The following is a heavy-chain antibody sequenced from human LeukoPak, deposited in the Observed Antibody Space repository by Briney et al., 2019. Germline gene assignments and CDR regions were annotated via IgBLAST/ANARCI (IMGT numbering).Heavy chain of an antibody. CDR1: GFTFNTFN. Sequence: GGSLRLSCAAPGFTFNTFNMNWVRQAPGKGLEWVSSITSGGDYIYYADSVKGRFTTSRDNAKNSLSLQLNSLRVEDTAVYYCARDQGNYYYYGMDVWGQGTTVTVSS. CDR2: ITSGGDYI. CDR3: ARDQGNYYYYGMDV. V-gene: IGHV3-21*01. J-gene: IGHJ6*02.